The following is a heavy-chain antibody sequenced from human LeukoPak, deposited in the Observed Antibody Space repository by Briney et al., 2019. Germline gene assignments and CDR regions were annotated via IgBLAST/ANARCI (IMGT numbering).Heavy chain of an antibody. V-gene: IGHV5-51*01. J-gene: IGHJ4*02. CDR2: IYPGDSDT. Sequence: GESLKISCKSSVYSFTTYWIGWVRQMPGKGLEWMGIIYPGDSDTRYSPSFQGQVTISADKSISAAYLQWSSLKASDTAMYYCARHERSTTGSLLYDNWGQGTLVTVSS. CDR1: VYSFTTYW. CDR3: ARHERSTTGSLLYDN. D-gene: IGHD1-1*01.